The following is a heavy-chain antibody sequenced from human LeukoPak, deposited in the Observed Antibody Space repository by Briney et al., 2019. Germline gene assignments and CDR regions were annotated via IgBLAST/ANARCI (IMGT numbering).Heavy chain of an antibody. J-gene: IGHJ4*02. D-gene: IGHD5-18*01. CDR2: IYPGDSDT. Sequence: SGGSLRLSCAASGFTFSSYWIGWVRQMPGKGLEWMGIIYPGDSDTRYSPSFQGQVTISADKSISTACLQWSSLKASDIAMYYCASLSEYSYGRRYFDYWGQGTLVTVSS. CDR3: ASLSEYSYGRRYFDY. V-gene: IGHV5-51*01. CDR1: GFTFSSYW.